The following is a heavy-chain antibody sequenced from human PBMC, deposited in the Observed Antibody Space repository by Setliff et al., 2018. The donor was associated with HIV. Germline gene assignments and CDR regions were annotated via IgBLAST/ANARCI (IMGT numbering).Heavy chain of an antibody. CDR3: ARGATGNLEALDI. V-gene: IGHV5-51*01. D-gene: IGHD6-13*01. Sequence: GESLKISCKGSGYSFTSYWIGWVRQMAGKGLEWMGIIYPGDSDTRYSPSFQGQVTMSVDKSISTAYLQWDNLKATDTAIYYCARGATGNLEALDIWGQGTMVTVSS. CDR2: IYPGDSDT. CDR1: GYSFTSYW. J-gene: IGHJ3*02.